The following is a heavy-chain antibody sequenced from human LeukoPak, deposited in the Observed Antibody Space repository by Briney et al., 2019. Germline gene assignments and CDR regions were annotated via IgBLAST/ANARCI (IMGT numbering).Heavy chain of an antibody. V-gene: IGHV3-15*01. CDR3: ATDFSPVVIVPAAPRGAFHF. D-gene: IGHD2-2*01. J-gene: IGHJ3*01. CDR2: IKSKSERGTT. Sequence: GGPLRLSCAASGLPFKNAWMTWVRQGPGKGLEWVGRIKSKSERGTTDYAAPVKGRFTISRDDSKNTLYLEMTSLKSEDTAVYYCATDFSPVVIVPAAPRGAFHFWGQGTLVSVSS. CDR1: GLPFKNAW.